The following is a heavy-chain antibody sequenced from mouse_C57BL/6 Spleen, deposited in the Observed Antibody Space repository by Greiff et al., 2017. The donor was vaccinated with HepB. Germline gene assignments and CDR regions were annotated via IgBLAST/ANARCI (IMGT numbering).Heavy chain of an antibody. CDR3: ARLGLRRGFAY. V-gene: IGHV7-3*01. J-gene: IGHJ3*01. CDR2: IRNKANGYTT. CDR1: GFTFTDYY. Sequence: EVKVVESGGGLVQPGGSLSLSCAASGFTFTDYYMSWVRQPPGKALEWLGFIRNKANGYTTEYSASVKGRFTISRDNSQSVLYLQMNALRDEDSATYYCARLGLRRGFAYWGQGTLVTVSA. D-gene: IGHD2-4*01.